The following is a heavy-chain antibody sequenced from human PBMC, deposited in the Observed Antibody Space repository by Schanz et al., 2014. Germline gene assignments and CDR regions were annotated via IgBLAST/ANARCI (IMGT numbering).Heavy chain of an antibody. V-gene: IGHV3-11*01. J-gene: IGHJ4*02. Sequence: QVHLVESGGGVVQPGGSLRLSCAASGFTFSDYYMTWIRQAPGKGLEWVSYISGSSSTKYYADSVKGRFTISRDNAKNSLYLQMNSLRVEDTAVYYCARDLISSGWYGWGQGTLVTVSS. D-gene: IGHD6-19*01. CDR2: ISGSSSTK. CDR3: ARDLISSGWYG. CDR1: GFTFSDYY.